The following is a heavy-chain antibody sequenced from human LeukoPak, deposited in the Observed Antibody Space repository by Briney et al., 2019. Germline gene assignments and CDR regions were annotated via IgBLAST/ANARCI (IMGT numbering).Heavy chain of an antibody. CDR3: TREIGGFYCAGDCYYNWFDP. Sequence: PGGSLRLSCGASGFTFSSYSLNWVRQAPGKGLEWVSSISSGSNYIYYADSVKGRFTISRDNAKNSLYLQMNSLKTEDTAVYYCTREIGGFYCAGDCYYNWFDPWGQGTLVTVSS. CDR2: ISSGSNYI. V-gene: IGHV3-21*03. CDR1: GFTFSSYS. J-gene: IGHJ5*02. D-gene: IGHD2-21*02.